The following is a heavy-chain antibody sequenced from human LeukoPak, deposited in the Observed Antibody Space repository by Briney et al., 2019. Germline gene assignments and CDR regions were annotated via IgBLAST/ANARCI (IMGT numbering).Heavy chain of an antibody. CDR1: GFTFGGYG. CDR2: IAYDGSRA. D-gene: IGHD1-14*01. J-gene: IGHJ4*02. V-gene: IGHV3-33*01. CDR3: TRYNNDHFDY. Sequence: GRSLRLSCAGSGFTFGGYGMHWFRQTPGKGLEWVAVIAYDGSRAFYAGSVKGRFTISRDNSKNTMSVQMDDLRAEDTAVYYCTRYNNDHFDYWGQGTLVTVSS.